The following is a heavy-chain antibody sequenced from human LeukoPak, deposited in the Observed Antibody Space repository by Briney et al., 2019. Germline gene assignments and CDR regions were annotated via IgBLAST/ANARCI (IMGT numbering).Heavy chain of an antibody. CDR2: IRSDGTST. D-gene: IGHD6-13*01. J-gene: IGHJ4*02. V-gene: IGHV3-74*01. CDR1: GFTFSSHW. Sequence: PGGSLRLSCAVSGFTFSSHWMRWVRQAPGKGLVWVSHIRSDGTSTNYADSVKGRFTISRDNAENTLYMRMNSLRPEDTAVYYCARGYYSSSRFDSWGQGTLVTVSS. CDR3: ARGYYSSSRFDS.